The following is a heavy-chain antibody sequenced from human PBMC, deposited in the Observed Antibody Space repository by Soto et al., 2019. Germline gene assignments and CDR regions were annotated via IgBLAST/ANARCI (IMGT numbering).Heavy chain of an antibody. V-gene: IGHV3-30-3*01. D-gene: IGHD3-10*01. J-gene: IGHJ4*02. CDR2: ISYDGTTK. CDR1: GFIFSNYV. CDR3: AREVLWSRYFDY. Sequence: QVQLVESGGGVVQPGRSLRLSCAASGFIFSNYVMYWVRQAPGKGLEWVAFISYDGTTKYYADSVKVRFTISRDNSKNTLYLQMNSLRPEDTGVYYCAREVLWSRYFDYWGQGTRVAVSS.